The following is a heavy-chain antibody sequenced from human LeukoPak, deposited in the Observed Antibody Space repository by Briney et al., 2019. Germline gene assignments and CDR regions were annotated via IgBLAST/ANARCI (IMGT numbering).Heavy chain of an antibody. V-gene: IGHV3-11*04. CDR1: GFTFSDYY. CDR2: ISSSGSSI. CDR3: ARDTPHYYDSSGYYPVDY. D-gene: IGHD3-22*01. J-gene: IGHJ4*02. Sequence: PGGSLRLSCAASGFTFSDYYISWIRQTPGKGLEWVSYISSSGSSIYYADSVKGRFTISRDNAKNSLYLQMNSLTVEDTAVYYCARDTPHYYDSSGYYPVDYSGQGTLVTVSS.